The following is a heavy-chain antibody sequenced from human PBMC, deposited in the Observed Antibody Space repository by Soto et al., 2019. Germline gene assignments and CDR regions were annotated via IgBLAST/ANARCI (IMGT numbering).Heavy chain of an antibody. CDR1: GDSISSPHYY. V-gene: IGHV4-30-4*01. D-gene: IGHD3-22*01. CDR2: IYYTGNN. Sequence: QVHLQESGPGLVKPSQTLSLSCTVSGDSISSPHYYWTWIRQPPGKGLEWVGYIYYTGNNFYNPALKGRVAMSVDPSTNQFSLKLASVTDADTAVYFCAREPKQNYDSSPWNGGFDSWGPGTLVTVSS. J-gene: IGHJ4*02. CDR3: AREPKQNYDSSPWNGGFDS.